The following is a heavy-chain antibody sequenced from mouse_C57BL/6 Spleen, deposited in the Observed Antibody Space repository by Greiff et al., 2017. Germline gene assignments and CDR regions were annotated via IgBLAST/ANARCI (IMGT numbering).Heavy chain of an antibody. CDR3: APGDSNSDYFDY. Sequence: VQLQQSGGGLVKPGGSLKLSCAASGFTFSDYGMHWVRQAPEKGLEWVAYISSGSSTIYYADTVKGRFTISRDNAKNTLFLQMTSLRSEDTAMYYCAPGDSNSDYFDYWGQGTTLTVSS. D-gene: IGHD2-5*01. J-gene: IGHJ2*01. CDR1: GFTFSDYG. V-gene: IGHV5-17*01. CDR2: ISSGSSTI.